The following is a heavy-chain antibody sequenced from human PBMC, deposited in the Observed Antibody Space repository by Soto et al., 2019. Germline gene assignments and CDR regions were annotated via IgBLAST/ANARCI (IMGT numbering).Heavy chain of an antibody. Sequence: EVQLVESGGGLVQPGGSLRRSCAASGFTFSSYWMHWVRQAPGKWLVWVSRINSDGSSTSYADSVKGRFTISRDNAKNTLYLQMNSLRAEDRAVYYCVRTSLVVAAATREDYWGQGTLVTVSS. CDR1: GFTFSSYW. D-gene: IGHD2-15*01. J-gene: IGHJ4*02. CDR2: INSDGSST. V-gene: IGHV3-74*01. CDR3: VRTSLVVAAATREDY.